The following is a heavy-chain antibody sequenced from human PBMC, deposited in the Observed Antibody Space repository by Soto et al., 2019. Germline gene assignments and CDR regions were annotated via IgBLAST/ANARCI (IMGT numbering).Heavy chain of an antibody. V-gene: IGHV3-21*04. Sequence: GGSLRLSCAASGFTFSSYSMNWVRQAPGKGLEWVSSISSSSSYTNYADSVKGRFTISRDNAKNSLYLQMNSLRAEDTAVYYCATKRAGLDYWGQGTLVTVSS. J-gene: IGHJ4*02. CDR1: GFTFSSYS. D-gene: IGHD6-25*01. CDR3: ATKRAGLDY. CDR2: ISSSSSYT.